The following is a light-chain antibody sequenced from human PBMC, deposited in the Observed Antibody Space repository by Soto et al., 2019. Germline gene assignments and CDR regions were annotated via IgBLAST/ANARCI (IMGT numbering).Light chain of an antibody. CDR2: DVR. J-gene: IGLJ1*01. CDR3: SSYTGGTTRYV. V-gene: IGLV2-14*03. CDR1: SSDIGSNDH. Sequence: QSALTQPASVSGSPGQSITISCTGTSSDIGSNDHVSWYQQHPGKAPKLVICDVRDRPPGVSYRFSGSKSGTTASLTISGLQAEDEAEYYCSSYTGGTTRYVFGTGTKLTVL.